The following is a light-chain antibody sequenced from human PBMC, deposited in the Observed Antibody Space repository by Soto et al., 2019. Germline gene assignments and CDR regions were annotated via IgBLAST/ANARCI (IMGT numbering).Light chain of an antibody. J-gene: IGKJ4*01. CDR3: QQRSSWPLT. V-gene: IGKV3D-15*01. Sequence: EIVLTQSPGTLSVSPGERVTLSCRASQSVDIDLAWYQQKPGQAPRLLIYGASTRATDMPGRFRGSGAGAEFTLTISSLQSEDFAVYHCQQRSSWPLTFGGGTKVQI. CDR2: GAS. CDR1: QSVDID.